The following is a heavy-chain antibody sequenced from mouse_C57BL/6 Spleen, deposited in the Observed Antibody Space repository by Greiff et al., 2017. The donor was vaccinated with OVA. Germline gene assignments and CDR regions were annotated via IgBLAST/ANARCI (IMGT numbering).Heavy chain of an antibody. D-gene: IGHD1-1*01. CDR2: IYPGSGST. CDR3: ARSDYYGSSYNAWFAY. V-gene: IGHV1-55*01. J-gene: IGHJ3*01. CDR1: GYTFTSYW. Sequence: QVQLKQSGAELVKPGASVKMSCKASGYTFTSYWITWVKQRPGQGLEWIGDIYPGSGSTNYNEKFKSKATLTVDTSSSTAYMQLSSLTSEDSAVYYCARSDYYGSSYNAWFAYWGQGTLVTVSA.